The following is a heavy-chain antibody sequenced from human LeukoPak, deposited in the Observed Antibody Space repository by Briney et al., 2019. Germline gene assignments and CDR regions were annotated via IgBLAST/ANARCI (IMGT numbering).Heavy chain of an antibody. V-gene: IGHV4-34*01. CDR1: GGSFSGYY. D-gene: IGHD3-16*01. CDR3: ARPVGQSTCDI. Sequence: SETLSLTCAVYGGSFSGYYWSWIRQPPGKGLEWIGEINHSGSTNYNPSLKSRVTISVDTSKNQFSLKLSSVTAADTAVYYCARPVGQSTCDIWGQGTMVTVSS. CDR2: INHSGST. J-gene: IGHJ3*02.